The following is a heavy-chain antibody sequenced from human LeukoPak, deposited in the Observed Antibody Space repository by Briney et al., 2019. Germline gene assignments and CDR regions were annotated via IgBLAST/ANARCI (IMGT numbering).Heavy chain of an antibody. CDR2: VYYSGST. D-gene: IGHD2-15*01. J-gene: IGHJ3*02. CDR1: DGSISSSSYY. Sequence: SETLSLTCTVSDGSISSSSYYWGWIRQPPGKGLEWIGTVYYSGSTYYNPSLKSRVTISVDTSKNQFSLKLSSVTAADTALYYCARNASGLGAGAFDIWGQGTMVTVSS. CDR3: ARNASGLGAGAFDI. V-gene: IGHV4-39*01.